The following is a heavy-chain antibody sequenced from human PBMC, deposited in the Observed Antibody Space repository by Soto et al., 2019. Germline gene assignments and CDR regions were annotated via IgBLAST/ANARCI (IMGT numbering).Heavy chain of an antibody. Sequence: EVQLVESGGGLIQPGGSLRLSCVASGLSVRSSYMSWVRQAPGKGLEWISYISGRGETFDSNSVKGRFTISKDNWENTLILQMNNLRGDDTGVYYCARDGDGGWGDWGQGAQVTVSS. CDR3: ARDGDGGWGD. J-gene: IGHJ4*02. CDR2: ISGRGET. V-gene: IGHV3-53*01. CDR1: GLSVRSSY. D-gene: IGHD7-27*01.